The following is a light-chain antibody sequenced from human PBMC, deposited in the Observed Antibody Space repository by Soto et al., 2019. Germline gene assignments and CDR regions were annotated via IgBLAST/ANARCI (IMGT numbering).Light chain of an antibody. V-gene: IGKV3-20*01. Sequence: EIVLTQSPGTLSLSPGERATLSCRASQSVSSSYLVWYQQKPGQAPRLLIYGASSRATGIPDRFSGSGSGTDSALTISRLEPEECAVYYCQQYGSSPPNTFGPGTKVDIK. CDR3: QQYGSSPPNT. CDR2: GAS. J-gene: IGKJ3*01. CDR1: QSVSSSY.